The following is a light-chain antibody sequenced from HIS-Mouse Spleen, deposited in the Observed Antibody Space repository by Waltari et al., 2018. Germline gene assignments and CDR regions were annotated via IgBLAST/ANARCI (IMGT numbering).Light chain of an antibody. Sequence: EIVLTQSPATLSLSPGERATLSCRASQSVSSYLAWYQQKPGQAPRLLIYDASNRATGIPGRFSGSGSGTDFTLTISSQEPEDFAVYYCQQRSNWLTFGGGTKVEIK. J-gene: IGKJ4*01. CDR3: QQRSNWLT. V-gene: IGKV3-11*01. CDR2: DAS. CDR1: QSVSSY.